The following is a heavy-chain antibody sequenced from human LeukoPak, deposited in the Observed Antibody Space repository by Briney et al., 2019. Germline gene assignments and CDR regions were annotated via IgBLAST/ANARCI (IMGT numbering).Heavy chain of an antibody. Sequence: PGRSLRLSCAASGFTFSTYGMHWVRQAPGKGLEWVAVIWYDGGIKYYADSVKGRFTISRDNSKDTLLLQMNNLRAEDTAIYYCARAVGPYDYWGQGTPVTVSS. V-gene: IGHV3-33*01. D-gene: IGHD3-10*01. CDR3: ARAVGPYDY. CDR2: IWYDGGIK. CDR1: GFTFSTYG. J-gene: IGHJ4*02.